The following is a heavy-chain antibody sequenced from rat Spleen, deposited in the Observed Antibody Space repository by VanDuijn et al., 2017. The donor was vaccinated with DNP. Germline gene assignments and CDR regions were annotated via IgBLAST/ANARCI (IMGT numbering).Heavy chain of an antibody. D-gene: IGHD3-1*01. CDR1: GFTFSYFY. Sequence: EVQLVESGGGLVQPGRSLKLSCAASGFTFSYFYMAWDRQAPKKGLEWVAAISPSGSRTYYPDSVKGRFTISRDDAKSGLYLQMNSLKSEDTATYYCARGSTSIYWYFDFWGPGTMVTVSS. V-gene: IGHV5-25*01. CDR2: ISPSGSRT. CDR3: ARGSTSIYWYFDF. J-gene: IGHJ1*01.